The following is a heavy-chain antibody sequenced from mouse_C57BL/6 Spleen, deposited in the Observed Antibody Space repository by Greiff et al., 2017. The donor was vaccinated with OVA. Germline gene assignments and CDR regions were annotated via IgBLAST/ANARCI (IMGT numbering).Heavy chain of an antibody. CDR1: GFTFSDYG. D-gene: IGHD4-1*01. J-gene: IGHJ2*01. CDR2: ISSGSSTI. V-gene: IGHV5-17*01. CDR3: ARNWEGDYFDY. Sequence: DVHLVESGGGLVKPGGSLKLSCAASGFTFSDYGMPWVRQAPEKGLEWVAYISSGSSTIYYADTVKGRFTISKDNAKNTLFLQMTSLRSEDTAMYYCARNWEGDYFDYWGQGTTLTVSS.